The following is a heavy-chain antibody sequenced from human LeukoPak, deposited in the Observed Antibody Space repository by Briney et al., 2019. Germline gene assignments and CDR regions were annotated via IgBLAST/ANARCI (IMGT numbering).Heavy chain of an antibody. D-gene: IGHD5-24*01. CDR2: IYSGGST. V-gene: IGHV3-53*01. Sequence: GGSLRLSCAASGLIVSSNYMSWVRQAPGKGLEWVSVIYSGGSTYYADSVKGRFTISRDNARNTLSLHMISLRAEDTAVYFCVRDGDAYNFDFWGQGVLVTVSS. CDR3: VRDGDAYNFDF. J-gene: IGHJ4*02. CDR1: GLIVSSNY.